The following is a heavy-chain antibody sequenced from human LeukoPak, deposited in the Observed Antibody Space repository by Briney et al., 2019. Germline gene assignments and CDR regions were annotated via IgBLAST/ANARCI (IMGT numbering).Heavy chain of an antibody. D-gene: IGHD1-26*01. CDR1: GSTFSNYA. CDR3: ASNGGNSGTFLQLDY. Sequence: GGSLRLSCAASGSTFSNYAMTWVRQAPGKGLEWVSVIYSGGNTYHTDSVKGRFTIFRGNSENTLYLQMNSLRAEDTAVYYCASNGGNSGTFLQLDYWGQGTLVTVSS. J-gene: IGHJ4*02. V-gene: IGHV3-66*02. CDR2: IYSGGNT.